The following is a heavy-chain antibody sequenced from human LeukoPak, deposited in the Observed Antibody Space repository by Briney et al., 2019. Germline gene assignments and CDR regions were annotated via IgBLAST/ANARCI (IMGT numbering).Heavy chain of an antibody. CDR2: ISAYNGNT. J-gene: IGHJ4*02. CDR1: GYTFTSYG. CDR3: ASRPSYSSSWYGSWVDY. Sequence: ASVKVSCKASGYTFTSYGISWVRQAPGQGLEWMGWISAYNGNTNYAQKLQGRVTMTTDTSTSTAYMELRSLRSDDTAVYYCASRPSYSSSWYGSWVDYWGQGTLVTVSS. D-gene: IGHD6-13*01. V-gene: IGHV1-18*01.